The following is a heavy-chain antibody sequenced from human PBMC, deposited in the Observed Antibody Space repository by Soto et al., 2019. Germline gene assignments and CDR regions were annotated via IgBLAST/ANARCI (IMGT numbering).Heavy chain of an antibody. Sequence: QVQLVESGGGVVQPGRSLRVSCAASGFTFSSYGMNWVRQAPGKGLEWVAIISYDGSDKYYADSVKGRFTISRDNSKNPLYLQMNSLRGEDTAVYYCAKNPESYAWGLDGYCDYWGQGTLVTVSS. D-gene: IGHD3-16*01. CDR1: GFTFSSYG. CDR3: AKNPESYAWGLDGYCDY. CDR2: ISYDGSDK. J-gene: IGHJ4*02. V-gene: IGHV3-30*18.